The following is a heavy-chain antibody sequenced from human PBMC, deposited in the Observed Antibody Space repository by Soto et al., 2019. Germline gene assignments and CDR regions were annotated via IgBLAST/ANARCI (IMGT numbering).Heavy chain of an antibody. Sequence: EVQLLESGGGLVQPGGSLRLSCAASGFTFSSYAMSWVRQAPGKGLEWVSAISGSGGSTYYADSVKGRFTISRDNSKNTRYLQMNSLRAEDTAVYYCAKEDPITFGGVIATDAFDIWGQGTMVTVSS. J-gene: IGHJ3*02. CDR2: ISGSGGST. V-gene: IGHV3-23*01. CDR3: AKEDPITFGGVIATDAFDI. CDR1: GFTFSSYA. D-gene: IGHD3-16*02.